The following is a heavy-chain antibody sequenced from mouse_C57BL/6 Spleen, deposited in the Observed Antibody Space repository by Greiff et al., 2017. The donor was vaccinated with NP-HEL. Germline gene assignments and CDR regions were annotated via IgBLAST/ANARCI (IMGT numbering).Heavy chain of an antibody. CDR3: ARGEPGAMDY. CDR1: GYTFTSYW. V-gene: IGHV1-59*01. J-gene: IGHJ4*01. Sequence: VQLQQPGAELVRPGTSVKLSCKASGYTFTSYWMHWVKQRPGQGLEWIGVIDPSDSYTNYNQKFKGKATLTVDTSSSTAYMQLSSLTSEDSAVYYCARGEPGAMDYWGQGTSVTVSS. CDR2: IDPSDSYT.